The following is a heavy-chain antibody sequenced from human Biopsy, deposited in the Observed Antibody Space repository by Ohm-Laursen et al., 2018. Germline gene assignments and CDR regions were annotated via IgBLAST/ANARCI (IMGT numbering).Heavy chain of an antibody. CDR2: INPGGSMM. CDR1: GFTFSSSE. Sequence: GSLRLSCAASGFTFSSSEMIWVRQATGKGPEWISYINPGGSMMYYADSVKGRFIVSRDNAKNSLYLQMDSLRVDDTAVYYCATRKSGEWLSYFFHHWGQGTLVAVSS. J-gene: IGHJ4*02. CDR3: ATRKSGEWLSYFFHH. V-gene: IGHV3-48*03. D-gene: IGHD3-3*01.